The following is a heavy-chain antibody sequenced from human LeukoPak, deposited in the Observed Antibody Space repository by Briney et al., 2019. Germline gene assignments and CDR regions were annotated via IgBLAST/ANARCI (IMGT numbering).Heavy chain of an antibody. D-gene: IGHD1-1*01. CDR2: IKQDGSEK. CDR3: AKARFGTAGADD. CDR1: GFTFSNYW. V-gene: IGHV3-7*01. Sequence: GGSLRLSCAASGFTFSNYWMNWVRQAPGKGLEWVANIKQDGSEKYYVDSVKGRFTISRDNAKNSLYLQMNSLRAEDTAVNYCAKARFGTAGADDWGQGTLVTVSS. J-gene: IGHJ4*02.